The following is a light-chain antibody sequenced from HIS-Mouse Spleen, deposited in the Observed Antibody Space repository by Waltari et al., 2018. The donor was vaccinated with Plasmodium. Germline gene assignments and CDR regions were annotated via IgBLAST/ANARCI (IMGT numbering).Light chain of an antibody. Sequence: SYELTQPPSVSVSPGQTARITCSGDALPKQYAYWYQQKPGQAPVLVMYKDSGRPSGIPDRFSGSSSGTTVTLTISGVQAEDEADYYWQSADSSATYVVFGGGTKLTVL. CDR1: ALPKQY. CDR2: KDS. V-gene: IGLV3-25*03. CDR3: QSADSSATYVV. J-gene: IGLJ2*01.